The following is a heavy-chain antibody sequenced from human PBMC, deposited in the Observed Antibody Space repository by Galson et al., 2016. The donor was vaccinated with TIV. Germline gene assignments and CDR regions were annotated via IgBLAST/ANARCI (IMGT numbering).Heavy chain of an antibody. CDR2: IHYSGST. CDR1: GGSMTNDDYY. CDR3: ARLVVVLVNFDS. D-gene: IGHD2-21*01. J-gene: IGHJ4*02. V-gene: IGHV4-30-4*08. Sequence: TLSLTCTVSGGSMTNDDYYWSWVRQSPGKSLEWIGYIHYSGSTDYNPSLKNRVAISADTSKNQFSLNLNSVTAADTAVYYCARLVVVLVNFDSWGQGALVTVSS.